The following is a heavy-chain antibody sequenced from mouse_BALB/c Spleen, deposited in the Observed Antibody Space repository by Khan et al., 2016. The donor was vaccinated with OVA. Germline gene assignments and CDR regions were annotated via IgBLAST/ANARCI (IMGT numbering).Heavy chain of an antibody. J-gene: IGHJ3*01. CDR3: ARSGYDYFAY. Sequence: QVQLKESGAELVRPGSSVKISCKASGFAFSSYWMTWVQQTPGQGLEWIGQIYPGDGETKYQGKFKGKVTLTADKSSSTAYMQLSSLTSEDSAVYFCARSGYDYFAYWGQGTLVTVSA. V-gene: IGHV1-80*01. CDR1: GFAFSSYW. D-gene: IGHD2-14*01. CDR2: IYPGDGET.